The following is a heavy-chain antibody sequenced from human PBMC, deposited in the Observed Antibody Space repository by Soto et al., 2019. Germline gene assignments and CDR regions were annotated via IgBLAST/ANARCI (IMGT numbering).Heavy chain of an antibody. CDR2: VYYTGTT. CDR1: GGSIDSYY. V-gene: IGHV4-59*08. CDR3: ARLGGYYQSIDT. Sequence: SETLSLTCTVSGGSIDSYYWTWIRQPPGKGLEWIGYVYYTGTTTYSPSLKSRVTISVDTSMNQISRKLSSVPAADTAFYYCARLGGYYQSIDTWGQGTLVTVSS. D-gene: IGHD3-22*01. J-gene: IGHJ5*02.